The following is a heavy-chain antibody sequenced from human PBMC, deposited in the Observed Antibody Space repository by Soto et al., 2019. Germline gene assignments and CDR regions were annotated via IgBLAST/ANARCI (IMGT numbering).Heavy chain of an antibody. D-gene: IGHD1-26*01. CDR3: VKGVVGPTTSYYYYYGMDV. V-gene: IGHV3-64D*08. Sequence: GGSLRLSCSASGFTFSNYAMHWVRQAPGKGLQYGSGISSNGGRTYYADSVKGRFTISRDNSKNTLYLQMSSLRAEDTAVYYCVKGVVGPTTSYYYYYGMDVWGQGTTVTVSS. J-gene: IGHJ6*02. CDR2: ISSNGGRT. CDR1: GFTFSNYA.